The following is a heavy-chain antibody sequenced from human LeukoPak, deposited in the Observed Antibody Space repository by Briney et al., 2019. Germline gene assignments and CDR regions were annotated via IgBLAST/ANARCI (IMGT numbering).Heavy chain of an antibody. CDR1: GGSISSSSYY. CDR2: IYYTGST. D-gene: IGHD2-21*01. Sequence: PSETLSLTCTVSGGSISSSSYYWGWVRQPPGEGLEWIGSIYYTGSTYYNPSLKSRVTISADTSKNQFSLKLSSVTAADTAVYYCARPSPAYTQFDPWGQGTLVTVSS. J-gene: IGHJ5*02. CDR3: ARPSPAYTQFDP. V-gene: IGHV4-39*01.